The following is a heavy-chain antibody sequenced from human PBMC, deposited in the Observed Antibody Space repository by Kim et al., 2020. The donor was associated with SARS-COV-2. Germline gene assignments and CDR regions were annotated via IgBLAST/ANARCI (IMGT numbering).Heavy chain of an antibody. D-gene: IGHD3-10*01. J-gene: IGHJ5*02. V-gene: IGHV5-51*01. CDR3: ARLLWTKGWFDP. Sequence: RYSPSFQGQVTISADKSISTAYRQWSSLKASDTAMYYCARLLWTKGWFDPWGQGTLVTVSS.